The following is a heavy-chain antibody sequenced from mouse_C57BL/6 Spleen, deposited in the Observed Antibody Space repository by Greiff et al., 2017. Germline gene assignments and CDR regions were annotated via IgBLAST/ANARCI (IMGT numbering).Heavy chain of an antibody. CDR1: GYSFTDYN. Sequence: VQLQQSGPELVKPAPSVTMSCKASGYSFTDYNMHWVKQSPGKSLEWIGYINPNNGGTSYNQKFKGQGTLTVNKSSSTAYMELRSLTSEASAVYYCARRDWVDYWGQGTALTVSS. CDR2: INPNNGGT. V-gene: IGHV1-22*01. J-gene: IGHJ2*01. D-gene: IGHD4-1*01. CDR3: ARRDWVDY.